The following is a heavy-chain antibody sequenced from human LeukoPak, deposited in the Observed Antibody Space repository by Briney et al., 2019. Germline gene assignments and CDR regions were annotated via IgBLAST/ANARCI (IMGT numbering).Heavy chain of an antibody. CDR1: AASFISSSHH. CDR3: VRRDGRGGAAMGALDS. Sequence: SETLSLTCTVSAASFISSSHHWGWIRQSPGKGLEWIGTVYYGRTTYYNPSLDGRVTISLDTSANHFSLQLNSVTAADTAVYYWVRRDGRGGAAMGALDSWGQGSLVTVSS. J-gene: IGHJ5*01. V-gene: IGHV4-39*02. D-gene: IGHD2-2*01. CDR2: VYYGRTT.